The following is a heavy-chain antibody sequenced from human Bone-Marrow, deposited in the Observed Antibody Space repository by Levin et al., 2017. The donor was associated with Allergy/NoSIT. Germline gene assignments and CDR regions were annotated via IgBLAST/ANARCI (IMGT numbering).Heavy chain of an antibody. CDR2: IIPLVGIA. Sequence: EASVKVSCKASGGTFSSYVINWVRQAPGQGLEWMGRIIPLVGIADYAQKFQGRVTITADKSTSTAYVELSGLRSEDTAVYFCAREGAIVAAGTALGYWGQGTLVTVSS. V-gene: IGHV1-69*04. J-gene: IGHJ4*02. D-gene: IGHD6-25*01. CDR1: GGTFSSYV. CDR3: AREGAIVAAGTALGY.